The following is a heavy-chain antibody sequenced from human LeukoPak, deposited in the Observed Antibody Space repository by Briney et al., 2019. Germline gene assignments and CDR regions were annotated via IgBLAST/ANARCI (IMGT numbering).Heavy chain of an antibody. CDR2: ISSSSSTI. V-gene: IGHV3-48*04. CDR3: ARDRGGSYSAIDY. CDR1: GFTFSSYS. Sequence: PGGSLRLSCAASGFTFSSYSMNWVRQAPGKGLEWVSFISSSSSTIYYADSVKGPFTISRDNAKNSLYLQMNSLRAEDTAVYYCARDRGGSYSAIDYWGQGTPVIVSS. J-gene: IGHJ4*02. D-gene: IGHD1-26*01.